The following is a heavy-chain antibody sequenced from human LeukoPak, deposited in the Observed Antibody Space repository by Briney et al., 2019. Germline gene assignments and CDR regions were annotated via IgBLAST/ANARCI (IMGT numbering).Heavy chain of an antibody. CDR3: ACGASYDILTGYPPLGMDV. Sequence: SEALSLTCTVSGGSISNGTYYWGWIRQPLGKGLAWIATIYHSGSTYYIPSLKSRVTMSVDTSKNQFSLKLSSVTAADTAVYYCACGASYDILTGYPPLGMDVWGQGTTVTVSS. CDR1: GGSISNGTYY. D-gene: IGHD3-9*01. V-gene: IGHV4-39*07. J-gene: IGHJ6*02. CDR2: IYHSGST.